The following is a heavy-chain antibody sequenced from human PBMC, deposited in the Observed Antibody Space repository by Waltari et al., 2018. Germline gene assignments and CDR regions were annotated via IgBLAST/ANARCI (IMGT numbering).Heavy chain of an antibody. CDR2: ISYSSHNT. D-gene: IGHD4-17*01. J-gene: IGHJ4*02. Sequence: QVHLVEHGGGLVKPGESLRLSCVASGFPFDNFCMSWIRQAPGKGLEWISYISYSSHNTKTADSVKGRFTISRDNDKNSLILQMDRLRVEDTGVYYCARDSGHYEGRFEYWGQGALVTVSS. CDR1: GFPFDNFC. V-gene: IGHV3-11*05. CDR3: ARDSGHYEGRFEY.